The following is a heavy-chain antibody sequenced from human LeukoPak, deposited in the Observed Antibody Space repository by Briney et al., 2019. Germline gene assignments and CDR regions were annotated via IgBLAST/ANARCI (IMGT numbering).Heavy chain of an antibody. J-gene: IGHJ4*02. V-gene: IGHV4-34*01. Sequence: PSETLSLTCAVYGGSFSGYYWSWIRQPPGKGLEWIGEINHSGSTNYNPSLKSRVTISVDTSKNQLSLKLSSVTAADTAVYYCAREGPHCSSSNCYYPKAIGFFDSWGQGNLVTVSS. CDR3: AREGPHCSSSNCYYPKAIGFFDS. CDR2: INHSGST. CDR1: GGSFSGYY. D-gene: IGHD2-15*01.